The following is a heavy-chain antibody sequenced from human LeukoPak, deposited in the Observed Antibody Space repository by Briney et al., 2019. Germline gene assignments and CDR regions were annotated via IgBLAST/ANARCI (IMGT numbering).Heavy chain of an antibody. CDR3: ARLRLVYRAAAGIDY. CDR1: GYSISSGYY. Sequence: PSETLSLTCTVSGYSISSGYYWGWIRQPPGKGLEWIGSIYHSGSTYYNPSLKSRVTISVDTSKNQFSLKLSSVTAADTAVYYCARLRLVYRAAAGIDYWGQGTLVTVSS. J-gene: IGHJ4*02. CDR2: IYHSGST. V-gene: IGHV4-38-2*02. D-gene: IGHD6-13*01.